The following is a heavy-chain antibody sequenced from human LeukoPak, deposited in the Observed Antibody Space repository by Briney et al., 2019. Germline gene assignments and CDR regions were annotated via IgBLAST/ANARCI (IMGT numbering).Heavy chain of an antibody. CDR2: INSDGSST. CDR1: GFTFSSYW. CDR3: AKDQVRGAAFDI. D-gene: IGHD3-10*01. Sequence: GGSLRLSCAASGFTFSSYWMHWVRQAPGKGLVWVSRINSDGSSTSYADSVKGRFTISRDNAKNTLYLQMNSLRAEDTAVYYCAKDQVRGAAFDIWGQGTMVTVSS. V-gene: IGHV3-74*01. J-gene: IGHJ3*02.